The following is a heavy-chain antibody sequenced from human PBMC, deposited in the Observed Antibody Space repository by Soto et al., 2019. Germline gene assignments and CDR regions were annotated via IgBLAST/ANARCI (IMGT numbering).Heavy chain of an antibody. CDR2: ISSSSSYI. D-gene: IGHD3-3*01. J-gene: IGHJ4*02. Sequence: EVQLVESGGGLVKPGGSLRLSCAASGFTFSSYSMNWVRQAPGKGLEWVSSISSSSSYIYYADSVKGRFTISRDNAKNSLYLKMNSLRAEDTAVYYCAGGLEWLSDYWGQGTLVTVSS. V-gene: IGHV3-21*01. CDR3: AGGLEWLSDY. CDR1: GFTFSSYS.